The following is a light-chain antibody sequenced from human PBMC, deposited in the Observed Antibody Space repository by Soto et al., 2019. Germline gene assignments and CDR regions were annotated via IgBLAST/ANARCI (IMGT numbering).Light chain of an antibody. CDR1: QSISSN. J-gene: IGKJ1*01. Sequence: EIVMTQSPATLSVSPGERATLSCRASQSISSNLAWYHQKPGQAPRLLIYGPSTRATGIPARFSGSGSGTEFTLTISSLQSEDFALYYCQQYNNWPRTFGQGTKVDIK. CDR3: QQYNNWPRT. V-gene: IGKV3-15*01. CDR2: GPS.